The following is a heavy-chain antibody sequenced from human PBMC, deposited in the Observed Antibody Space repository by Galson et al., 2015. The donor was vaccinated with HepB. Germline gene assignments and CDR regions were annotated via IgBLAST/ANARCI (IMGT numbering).Heavy chain of an antibody. D-gene: IGHD3-3*01. V-gene: IGHV3-7*03. CDR3: ARDSGRITIFGVENYYYYGMDV. CDR2: IKQDGSEK. CDR1: GFTFSSYW. Sequence: SLRLSCAASGFTFSSYWMSWVRQAPGKGLEWVANIKQDGSEKYYVDSVKGRFTISRDNAKNSLYLQMNSLRAEDTAVYYCARDSGRITIFGVENYYYYGMDVWGQGTTVTVSS. J-gene: IGHJ6*02.